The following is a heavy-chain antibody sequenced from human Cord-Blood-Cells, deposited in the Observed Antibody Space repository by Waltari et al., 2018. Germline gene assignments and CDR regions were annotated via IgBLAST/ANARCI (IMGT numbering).Heavy chain of an antibody. Sequence: QVQLQQWGAGLLKPSETLSLTCAVYGGSFSGYYWSWIRQPPGKGLEWIGEINHSRSTNYNPSLKSRVTISVDTSKNQFSLKLSSVTAADTAVYYCARVVVTAIPDYWGQGTLVTVSS. J-gene: IGHJ4*02. CDR3: ARVVVTAIPDY. CDR2: INHSRST. V-gene: IGHV4-34*01. CDR1: GGSFSGYY. D-gene: IGHD2-21*02.